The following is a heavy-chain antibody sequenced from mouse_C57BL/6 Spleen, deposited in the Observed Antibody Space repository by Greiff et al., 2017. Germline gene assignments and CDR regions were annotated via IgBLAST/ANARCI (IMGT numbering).Heavy chain of an antibody. CDR1: GYAFSSSW. Sequence: QVQLKESGPELVKPGASVKISCKASGYAFSSSWMNWVKQRPGKGLEWIGRIYPGDGDTNYNGKFKGKATLTADKSSSTAYMQLSSLTSEDSAVYFCARRNGYYYFDYWGQGTTLTVSS. J-gene: IGHJ2*01. D-gene: IGHD2-3*01. CDR3: ARRNGYYYFDY. CDR2: IYPGDGDT. V-gene: IGHV1-82*01.